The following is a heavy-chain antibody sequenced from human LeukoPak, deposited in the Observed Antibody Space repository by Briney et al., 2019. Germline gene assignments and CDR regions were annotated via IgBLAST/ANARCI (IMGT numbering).Heavy chain of an antibody. CDR2: INHSGST. V-gene: IGHV4-34*01. Sequence: SETLSLTCAVYGGSFSCYYWSWIRQPPGKGLEWIGEINHSGSTNYNPSLKSRVTISVDTSKNQFSLKLSSVTAADTAVYYCARGRTPYYYDSSGYGYWGQGTLVTVSS. J-gene: IGHJ4*02. CDR3: ARGRTPYYYDSSGYGY. CDR1: GGSFSCYY. D-gene: IGHD3-22*01.